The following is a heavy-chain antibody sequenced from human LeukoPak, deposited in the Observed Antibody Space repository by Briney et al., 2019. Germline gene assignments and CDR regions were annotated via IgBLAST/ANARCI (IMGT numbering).Heavy chain of an antibody. CDR3: ATGVSGDDHYFDY. V-gene: IGHV1-24*01. CDR2: FDPEDGET. Sequence: ASVKVSCKVSGYTLTELSMHWVRQAPGKGLEWMGGFDPEDGETIYAQKFQGRVTMTEDTSTDTAYMELSSLRSEDTAVYYCATGVSGDDHYFDYWAREPWSPSPQ. D-gene: IGHD4-17*01. J-gene: IGHJ4*02. CDR1: GYTLTELS.